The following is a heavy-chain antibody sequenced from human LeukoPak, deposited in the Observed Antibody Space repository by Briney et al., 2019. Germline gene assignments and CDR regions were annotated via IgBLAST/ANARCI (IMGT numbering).Heavy chain of an antibody. J-gene: IGHJ4*02. CDR1: GYTFTGYY. CDR3: ARRHPGVVQFDY. V-gene: IGHV1-2*02. Sequence: ASVKVSCKASGYTFTGYYMHWVRQAPGQGLEWMGWINPNSGGTNYAQTFPGRVTMTRDTSISTAYMELSRLRSDDTAVYYCARRHPGVVQFDYWGQGTLVTVSS. D-gene: IGHD3-3*01. CDR2: INPNSGGT.